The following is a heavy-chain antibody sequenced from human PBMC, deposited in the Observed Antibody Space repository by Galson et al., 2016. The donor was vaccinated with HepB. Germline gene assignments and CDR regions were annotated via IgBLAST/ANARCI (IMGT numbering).Heavy chain of an antibody. Sequence: SLRLSCVASGFTVSTNYMSWVRQAPGKGLEWVSVIYSGGSTYYADSVKGRFTISRDNSKNTLYLQMNSLRAEDTAMYYCARRSSPSSGWHYYFDYWGQGTLVTVSS. J-gene: IGHJ4*02. CDR3: ARRSSPSSGWHYYFDY. CDR2: IYSGGST. CDR1: GFTVSTNY. D-gene: IGHD6-19*01. V-gene: IGHV3-53*01.